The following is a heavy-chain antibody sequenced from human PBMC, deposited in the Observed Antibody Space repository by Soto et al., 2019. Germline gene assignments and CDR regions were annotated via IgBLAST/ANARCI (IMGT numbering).Heavy chain of an antibody. CDR3: ARLYYDYV. V-gene: IGHV3-48*02. CDR1: GFTFGTYS. Sequence: GGTLRLSCAGSGFTFGTYSMNWVRQAAGKGLEWIAYISYDSDTIQYADSAKGRFTISRDNAKNSLYLQMNSLRDEDTAVYYCARLYYDYVWGQGTTGTGPS. D-gene: IGHD3-3*01. CDR2: ISYDSDTI. J-gene: IGHJ6*02.